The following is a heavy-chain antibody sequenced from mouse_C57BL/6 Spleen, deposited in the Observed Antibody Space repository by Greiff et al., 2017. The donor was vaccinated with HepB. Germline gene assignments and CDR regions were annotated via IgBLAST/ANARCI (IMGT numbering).Heavy chain of an antibody. V-gene: IGHV14-1*01. CDR2: IDPEDGDT. CDR3: TTDYYGSSYGKIFDY. Sequence: EVQLQQSGAELVRPGASVKLSCTASGFNIKDYYMHWVKQRPEQGLEWIGRIDPEDGDTEYAPKFQGKATMTADTSSNTAYLQLSSLTSEDTAVYYCTTDYYGSSYGKIFDYWGQGTTLTVSS. D-gene: IGHD1-1*01. J-gene: IGHJ2*01. CDR1: GFNIKDYY.